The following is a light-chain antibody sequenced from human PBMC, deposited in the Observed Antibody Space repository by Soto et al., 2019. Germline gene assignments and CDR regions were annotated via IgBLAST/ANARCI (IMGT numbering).Light chain of an antibody. V-gene: IGLV6-57*04. CDR2: VNN. CDR1: SGSIANNN. CDR3: QSYDSDFVV. Sequence: NFMLTQPHSVSGSPGKTLSISCTRSSGSIANNNVQWYQQRPGSAPTTVIYVNNQRLSGVPDRFSGSTDGSSNSASLTISGLQAEDEADYYCQSYDSDFVVFGGGTKVTVL. J-gene: IGLJ2*01.